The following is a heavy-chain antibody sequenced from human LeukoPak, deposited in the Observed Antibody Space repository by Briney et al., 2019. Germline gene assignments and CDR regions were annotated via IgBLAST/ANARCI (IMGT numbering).Heavy chain of an antibody. CDR1: GYTFAAYG. CDR3: ARDQGYCSSTSCYGVY. D-gene: IGHD2-2*01. V-gene: IGHV1-18*01. J-gene: IGHJ4*02. Sequence: GASVKVSCKASGYTFAAYGITWVRQAPGQGLEGVGWITAYSGDTKSAQNFQGRVTMTTDTSTSTAYMDLRSLTSDDTAVYYCARDQGYCSSTSCYGVYWGQGTLVTVSS. CDR2: ITAYSGDT.